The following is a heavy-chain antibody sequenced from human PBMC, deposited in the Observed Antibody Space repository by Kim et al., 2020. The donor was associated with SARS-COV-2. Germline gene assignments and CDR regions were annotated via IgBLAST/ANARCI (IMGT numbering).Heavy chain of an antibody. D-gene: IGHD1-1*01. J-gene: IGHJ4*02. CDR2: INPSGGST. V-gene: IGHV1-46*01. CDR1: GYTFTSYY. Sequence: ASVKVSCKASGYTFTSYYMHWVRQAPGQGLEWMGIINPSGGSTSYAQKFQGRVTMTRDTSTSTVYMELSSLRSEDTAVYYCARGEGRDGYNWNYFDYWGQGTLVTVSS. CDR3: ARGEGRDGYNWNYFDY.